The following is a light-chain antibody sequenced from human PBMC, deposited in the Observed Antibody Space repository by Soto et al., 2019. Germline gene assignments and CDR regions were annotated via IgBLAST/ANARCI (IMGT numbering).Light chain of an antibody. Sequence: DFQMTQSPSTLSASVGDRVTITCRASQNIRSRLAWFQQKPGKAPKLLIYDASSLESGVPQRFSGSGSGTEFTLTISSLQTDYFSTYYCQQYHSYWTFDQGTKVE. J-gene: IGKJ1*01. CDR3: QQYHSYWT. V-gene: IGKV1-5*01. CDR1: QNIRSR. CDR2: DAS.